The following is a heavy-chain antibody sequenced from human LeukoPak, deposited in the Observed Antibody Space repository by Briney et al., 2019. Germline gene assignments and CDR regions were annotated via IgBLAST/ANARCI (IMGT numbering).Heavy chain of an antibody. J-gene: IGHJ4*02. D-gene: IGHD5-24*01. CDR2: IKQDGSEK. Sequence: PGGSLRFSCAASGFTFSSYWMSWVRQAPGKGLEWVANIKQDGSEKYYVDSVKGRFTISRDNAKNSLYLQMNSLRAEDTAVYYCARGQPGRDGYNFFDYWGQGTLVTVSS. V-gene: IGHV3-7*01. CDR3: ARGQPGRDGYNFFDY. CDR1: GFTFSSYW.